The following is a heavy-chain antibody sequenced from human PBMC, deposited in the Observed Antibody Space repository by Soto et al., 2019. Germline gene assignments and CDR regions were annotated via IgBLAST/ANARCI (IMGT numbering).Heavy chain of an antibody. Sequence: QVQLVQSGAEEKKPGASVKVSCKASGYTFTSYAMHWVRQAPGQRLEWMGWINAGNGNTKYSQKIQGRVTITRDTSASTDYMELSSLRSEDTAVYYCARDPSYYGMDVWGQGTTVTVSS. J-gene: IGHJ6*02. CDR3: ARDPSYYGMDV. CDR1: GYTFTSYA. V-gene: IGHV1-3*05. CDR2: INAGNGNT.